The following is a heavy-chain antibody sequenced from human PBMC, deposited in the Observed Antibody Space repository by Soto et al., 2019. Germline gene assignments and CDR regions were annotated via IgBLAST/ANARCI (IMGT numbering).Heavy chain of an antibody. D-gene: IGHD3-3*01. CDR2: VRKKVNSYTT. J-gene: IGHJ4*02. V-gene: IGHV3-72*01. CDR1: GFTFSDHY. Sequence: LRLSCAASGFTFSDHYMDWVRQAPGKGLEWVGRVRKKVNSYTTEYAASVKGRFTISRDDSKNSLFLQMNSLKTDDTAVYYCVRVASGFYFDHWGRGTPVTVSS. CDR3: VRVASGFYFDH.